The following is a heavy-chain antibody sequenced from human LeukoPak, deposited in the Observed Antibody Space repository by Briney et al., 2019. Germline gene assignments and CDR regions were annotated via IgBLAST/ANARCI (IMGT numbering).Heavy chain of an antibody. V-gene: IGHV3-23*01. CDR3: AKDHSGSGYFDY. CDR2: ISGSGGST. D-gene: IGHD6-25*01. CDR1: GFNFSSYA. Sequence: GGSLRLSCAASGFNFSSYAMSWVRQAPGKGLEWVSAISGSGGSTYYADSVKGRFTISRDNSKNTLYLQMNSLRAEDTAVYYCAKDHSGSGYFDYWGQGTLVTVSS. J-gene: IGHJ4*02.